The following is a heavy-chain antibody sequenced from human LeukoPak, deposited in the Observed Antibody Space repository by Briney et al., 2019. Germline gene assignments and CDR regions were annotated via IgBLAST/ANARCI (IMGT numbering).Heavy chain of an antibody. CDR1: GGTFSSYA. J-gene: IGHJ5*02. Sequence: SVKVSCKASGGTFSSYAISWVRQAPGQGFEWMGGIIPIFGTANYAQKFQGRVTITADESTSTAYMELSSLRSEDTAVYYCARDPSEQWLVLGWFDPWGQGTLVTVSS. V-gene: IGHV1-69*13. CDR3: ARDPSEQWLVLGWFDP. D-gene: IGHD6-19*01. CDR2: IIPIFGTA.